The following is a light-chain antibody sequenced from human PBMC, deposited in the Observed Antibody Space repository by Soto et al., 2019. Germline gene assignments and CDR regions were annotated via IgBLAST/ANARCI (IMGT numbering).Light chain of an antibody. CDR1: QNIYSN. CDR3: LQYHNLWA. CDR2: RAS. Sequence: VLTQSPATLSVSPGKRATFSCRASQNIYSNIAWYQQRPGQAPRLLIYRASTRATGVPARFSGSGSGTEFTLTISSLQSEDFAVYSCLQYHNLWAFGQGTKVDI. J-gene: IGKJ1*01. V-gene: IGKV3-15*01.